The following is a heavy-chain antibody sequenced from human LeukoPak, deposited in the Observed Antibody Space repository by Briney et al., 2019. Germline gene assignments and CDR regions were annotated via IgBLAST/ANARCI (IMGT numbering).Heavy chain of an antibody. Sequence: PGGSLRLSCAASGFTFSSYAMSWVRQAPGKGLEWVSAISGSGGSTYYADSVKGRFTISRDNSKNTLYLQMNSLRAEDTAVYYCAKVGDYGILTGYSYYFDYWGQGTLVTVSS. CDR2: ISGSGGST. D-gene: IGHD3-9*01. CDR1: GFTFSSYA. V-gene: IGHV3-23*01. J-gene: IGHJ4*02. CDR3: AKVGDYGILTGYSYYFDY.